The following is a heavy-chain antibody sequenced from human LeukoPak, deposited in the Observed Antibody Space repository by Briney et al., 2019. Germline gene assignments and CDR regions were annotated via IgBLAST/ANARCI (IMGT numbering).Heavy chain of an antibody. CDR3: ARDGGYYDFWSGYYIGDPGAFDI. Sequence: PGGSLRLSCAASGFTFSDYNMRWIRQAPGKGLEWVSSISTGSSYIYYADSVKGRFTISRDNAKKSLYLHMNSLRAEDTAVYYCARDGGYYDFWSGYYIGDPGAFDIWGQGTMVTVSS. CDR2: ISTGSSYI. D-gene: IGHD3-3*01. J-gene: IGHJ3*02. CDR1: GFTFSDYN. V-gene: IGHV3-21*01.